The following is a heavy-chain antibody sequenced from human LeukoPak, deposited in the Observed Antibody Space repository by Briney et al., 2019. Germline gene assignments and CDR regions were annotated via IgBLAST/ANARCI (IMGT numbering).Heavy chain of an antibody. D-gene: IGHD1-1*01. V-gene: IGHV3-23*01. CDR2: ISGSGGST. Sequence: GGSLTLSCAASGFTFSTYVMSWVRQAPGKGLEWVSAISGSGGSTYYADSVKGRFTISRDNSKNTLYLQMNSLGADDTAVYYCAKGNWRYFDYWGQETVHPVFS. J-gene: IGHJ4*02. CDR1: GFTFSTYV. CDR3: AKGNWRYFDY.